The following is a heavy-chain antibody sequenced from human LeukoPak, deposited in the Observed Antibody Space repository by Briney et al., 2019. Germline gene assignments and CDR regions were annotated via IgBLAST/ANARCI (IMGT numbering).Heavy chain of an antibody. CDR3: AYRPLGYCSGGSCYSEIDY. V-gene: IGHV3-23*01. D-gene: IGHD2-15*01. CDR2: ISGSGGST. Sequence: PGGSLRLSCAASGFTFSSYAMSWVRQAPGKGLEWVSAISGSGGSTYYADSVKGRFTISRDNSKNTLYLQMNSLRAEDTAVYYCAYRPLGYCSGGSCYSEIDYWGQGTLVTVSS. J-gene: IGHJ4*02. CDR1: GFTFSSYA.